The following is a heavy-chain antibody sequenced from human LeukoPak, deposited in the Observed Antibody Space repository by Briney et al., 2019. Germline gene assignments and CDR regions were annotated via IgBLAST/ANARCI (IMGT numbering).Heavy chain of an antibody. Sequence: GGSLRLSCAASGFTFSNNWMNWVRQAPGKGLEWVANIKPDGSDKYYVDSVKGRFTISRDNAENSLFLQMNSLRVEDTAVYYCTGVSLGANGDYWGQGTLVTVSS. J-gene: IGHJ4*02. CDR2: IKPDGSDK. CDR3: TGVSLGANGDY. CDR1: GFTFSNNW. D-gene: IGHD1-26*01. V-gene: IGHV3-7*03.